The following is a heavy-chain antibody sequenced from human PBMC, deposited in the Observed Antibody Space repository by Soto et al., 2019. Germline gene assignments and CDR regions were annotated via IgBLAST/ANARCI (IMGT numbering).Heavy chain of an antibody. CDR2: ISNSGIT. CDR1: GGSISSFH. J-gene: IGHJ1*01. V-gene: IGHV4-59*01. CDR3: ARGVVGASTGFQH. D-gene: IGHD1-26*01. Sequence: QVQLQESGPGLVKTSETLSLTCTVSGGSISSFHWSWIRQPPGKGLEWIGFISNSGITNYNPTLKSPVTISLDTSKNQYSLKLSSVSAADTAVYYCARGVVGASTGFQHWGQGTLVTVSS.